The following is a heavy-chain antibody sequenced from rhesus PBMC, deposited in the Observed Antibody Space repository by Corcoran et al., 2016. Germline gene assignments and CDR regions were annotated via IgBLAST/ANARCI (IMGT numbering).Heavy chain of an antibody. CDR3: ARSLLVVVATPFDY. V-gene: IGHV3-201*01. CDR1: GFTFDDYA. Sequence: EVQLVESGGGVVQPGGSLRLSCAASGFTFDDYAMHWVRQAPGKGLEWVSGISWGGGSTYYADSVKGQFTLSRENAKNSLYLQMGSLRAEDTALYYCARSLLVVVATPFDYWGQGVLVTVSS. D-gene: IGHD2-21*01. J-gene: IGHJ4*01. CDR2: ISWGGGST.